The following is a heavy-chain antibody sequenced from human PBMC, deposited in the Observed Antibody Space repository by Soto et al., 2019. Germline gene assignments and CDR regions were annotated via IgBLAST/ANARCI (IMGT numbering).Heavy chain of an antibody. Sequence: SEILSLTCTIFGGSISGYFWTWIRQPPGKGLECIGYIYYTGITYYNPSLKSRVTISVDTSKNQLSLKLSSVTAADTSVYFCARVRDNGGYSGKGAIDIWGQGTMVT. CDR3: ARVRDNGGYSGKGAIDI. CDR1: GGSISGYF. V-gene: IGHV4-59*01. D-gene: IGHD3-22*01. J-gene: IGHJ3*02. CDR2: IYYTGIT.